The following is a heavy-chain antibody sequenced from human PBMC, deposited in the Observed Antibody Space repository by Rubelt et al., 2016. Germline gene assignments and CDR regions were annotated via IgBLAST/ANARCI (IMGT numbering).Heavy chain of an antibody. V-gene: IGHV1-69*01. CDR3: ARDLLSKCGGGCPGGY. D-gene: IGHD2-21*01. CDR1: GGTFNMYA. CDR2: INPSLETT. J-gene: IGHJ1*01. Sequence: QAQLVQSGAEVKKPGSSVKVSCKSSGGTFNMYAINWVRQAPGQGLEWMGGINPSLETTNYAQKFQGRVTITADESTSTTYMELGRLRSNDTAVYYCARDLLSKCGGGCPGGYWCQGALVTVSS.